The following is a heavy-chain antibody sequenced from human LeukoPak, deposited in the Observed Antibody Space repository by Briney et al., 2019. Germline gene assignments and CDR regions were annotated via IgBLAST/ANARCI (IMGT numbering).Heavy chain of an antibody. J-gene: IGHJ4*02. CDR3: AKDPSMGIVSYYYFDY. V-gene: IGHV3-23*01. CDR2: ISGSGGST. Sequence: AGGSLRLSCAASGFTFSSYAMSWVRQAPGKGLEWVSAISGSGGSTYYADSVKGRFTISRDNSKNTLYLQMNSLRAEDTAVYYCAKDPSMGIVSYYYFDYWGQGTLVTVSS. D-gene: IGHD1-26*01. CDR1: GFTFSSYA.